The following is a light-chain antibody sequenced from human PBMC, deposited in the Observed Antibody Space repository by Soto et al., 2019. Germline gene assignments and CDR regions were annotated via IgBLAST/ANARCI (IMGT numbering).Light chain of an antibody. CDR1: NSNIGRND. Sequence: QPVLAQPPSASGTPGQRVTISCSGSNSNIGRNDVTWYQQVPGTAPQCLIYSNDQRPSGVPDRISGSRSGTSASLAISGLQSGDEGEYYCAAWDDTLRARVFGGGTKLTVL. J-gene: IGLJ2*01. V-gene: IGLV1-44*01. CDR2: SND. CDR3: AAWDDTLRARV.